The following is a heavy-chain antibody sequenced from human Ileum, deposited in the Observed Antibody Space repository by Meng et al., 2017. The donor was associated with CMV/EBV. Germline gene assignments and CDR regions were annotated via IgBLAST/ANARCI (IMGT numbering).Heavy chain of an antibody. J-gene: IGHJ4*02. CDR3: ARDKSAYSSSWYTPGAY. Sequence: ASVKVSCKASGYTFTGYYMHWVRQAPGQGLEWMGWINPNSDGTNYAQKFQGRVTMTRDTSISTAYMELSRLRSDDTAVYYCARDKSAYSSSWYTPGAYWGQGTLVTVSS. CDR1: GYTFTGYY. V-gene: IGHV1-2*02. D-gene: IGHD6-13*01. CDR2: INPNSDGT.